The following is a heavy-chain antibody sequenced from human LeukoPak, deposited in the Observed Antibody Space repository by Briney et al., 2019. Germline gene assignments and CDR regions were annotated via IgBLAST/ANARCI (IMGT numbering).Heavy chain of an antibody. CDR2: IIARGGST. J-gene: IGHJ4*02. Sequence: GGSLRLSCVASGFTFSNYAMSWVRQAPGKGLEWVSGIIARGGSTYYADSVRGRFTISRDNSKNTLYLQMNSLRAEDTAVYYCARESYGDYWGQGTLVTVSS. V-gene: IGHV3-23*01. D-gene: IGHD1-26*01. CDR3: ARESYGDY. CDR1: GFTFSNYA.